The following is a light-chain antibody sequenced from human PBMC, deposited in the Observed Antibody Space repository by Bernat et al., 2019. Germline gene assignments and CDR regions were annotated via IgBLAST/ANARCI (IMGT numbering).Light chain of an antibody. V-gene: IGLV3-25*03. CDR3: LSSDSGGTWV. CDR2: KDT. Sequence: SYELTQPPSVSVFPGQTARITCSGDSLPSQYICWYQQKPGQAPLLVIYKDTERPSGIPERFSASTSGTTVTLIISGVQAEDEADYYCLSSDSGGTWVFGGGTKLTVV. CDR1: SLPSQY. J-gene: IGLJ3*02.